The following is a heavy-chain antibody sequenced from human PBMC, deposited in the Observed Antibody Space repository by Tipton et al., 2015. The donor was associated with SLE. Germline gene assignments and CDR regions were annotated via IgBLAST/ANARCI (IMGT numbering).Heavy chain of an antibody. CDR2: IYYSGST. V-gene: IGHV4-39*07. CDR1: GGSISSSSYY. CDR3: AGMSYPREGYFDY. J-gene: IGHJ4*02. D-gene: IGHD1-26*01. Sequence: LRLSCTVSGGSISSSSYYWGWIRQPPGKGLEWIGSIYYSGSTYYNPSLKSRVNISVDTSKNQFSLKLSSVTAADTAVYYCAGMSYPREGYFDYWGQGTLVTVSS.